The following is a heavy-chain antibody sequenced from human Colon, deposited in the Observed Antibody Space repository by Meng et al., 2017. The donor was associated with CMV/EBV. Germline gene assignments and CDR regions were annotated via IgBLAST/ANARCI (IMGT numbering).Heavy chain of an antibody. Sequence: GESLKISCKGSGYSFTDYWIAWVRQMPGKGLEWMGTIYPGDSDTRYSPSFQGQVTVSFDKSATTAHLQWNSLKASDSAMYYCARLQKRTNCLDYWGQGTLVTVSS. D-gene: IGHD2-2*01. CDR3: ARLQKRTNCLDY. J-gene: IGHJ4*02. CDR2: IYPGDSDT. CDR1: GYSFTDYW. V-gene: IGHV5-51*01.